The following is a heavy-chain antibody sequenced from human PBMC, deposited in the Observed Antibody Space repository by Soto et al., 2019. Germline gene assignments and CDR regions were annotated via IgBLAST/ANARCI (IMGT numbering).Heavy chain of an antibody. J-gene: IGHJ4*02. D-gene: IGHD2-15*01. CDR2: IYHSGST. CDR1: GGSISSGGYS. CDR3: AREHYCSGGSCYSNYFDY. Sequence: QLQLQESGSGLVKHSQTLSLTCAVSGGSISSGGYSWSWIRQPPGKGLEWNGYIYHSGSTFYNPSLKIRVTISGDRAKNQFSLKRSSVTAAATAVYYCAREHYCSGGSCYSNYFDYWGQGTLVTVSS. V-gene: IGHV4-30-2*01.